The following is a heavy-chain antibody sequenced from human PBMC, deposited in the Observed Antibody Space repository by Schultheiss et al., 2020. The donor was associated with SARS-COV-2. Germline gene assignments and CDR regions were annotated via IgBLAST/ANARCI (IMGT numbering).Heavy chain of an antibody. V-gene: IGHV3-30*04. CDR3: ARWDLYYDFWSGYQKHYYGMDV. CDR1: GFTFSSYA. D-gene: IGHD3-3*01. CDR2: ISYDGSNK. J-gene: IGHJ6*02. Sequence: GGSLRLSCAASGFTFSSYAMHWVRQAPGKGLEWVAVISYDGSNKYYADSVKGRFTISRDNSKNTLYLQMNSLRAEDTAVYYCARWDLYYDFWSGYQKHYYGMDVWGQGTTVTVSS.